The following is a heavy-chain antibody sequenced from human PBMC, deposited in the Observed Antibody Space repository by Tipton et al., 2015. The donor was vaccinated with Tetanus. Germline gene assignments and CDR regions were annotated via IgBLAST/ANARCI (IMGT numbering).Heavy chain of an antibody. CDR2: ITPIFGTT. D-gene: IGHD1-14*01. CDR3: ARAPNRISRASVY. CDR1: GGTFTNYA. V-gene: IGHV1-69*01. J-gene: IGHJ4*02. Sequence: QLVQSGAEMKKPGSSVKVSCKASGGTFTNYALSWVRQAPGQGLEWVGGITPIFGTTNFAPKFQGRVTITADESTNTAFMELRSLRSEDTAVYYCARAPNRISRASVYWGQGTQIIVSS.